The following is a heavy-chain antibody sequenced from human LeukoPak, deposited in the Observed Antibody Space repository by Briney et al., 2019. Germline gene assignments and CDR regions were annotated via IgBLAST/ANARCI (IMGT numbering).Heavy chain of an antibody. V-gene: IGHV3-23*01. Sequence: PGGSLRLSCAASGFTFSSYAMSWVRQAPGKGLEWVSAISGSGGSTYYADSVKGRFTISRDNSKNALYLQMNSLRAEDTAVYYCAKDSAITIFGVVTPNDAFDIWGQGTMVTVSS. CDR3: AKDSAITIFGVVTPNDAFDI. CDR2: ISGSGGST. CDR1: GFTFSSYA. J-gene: IGHJ3*02. D-gene: IGHD3-3*01.